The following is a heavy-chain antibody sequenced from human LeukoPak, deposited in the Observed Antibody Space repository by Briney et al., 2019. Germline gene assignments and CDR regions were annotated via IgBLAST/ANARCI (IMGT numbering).Heavy chain of an antibody. CDR2: MNPNRGNT. Sequence: ASVKVSCKASGYTFTSYDNNWLRQATGQGLEWIGWMNPNRGNTGYAQKFQGRVTMTRNTSISTAYMELSSLRSEDTAVYYCARVGSQRITMVRGVPDPYYFDYWGQGTLVTVSS. J-gene: IGHJ4*02. V-gene: IGHV1-8*01. D-gene: IGHD3-10*01. CDR3: ARVGSQRITMVRGVPDPYYFDY. CDR1: GYTFTSYD.